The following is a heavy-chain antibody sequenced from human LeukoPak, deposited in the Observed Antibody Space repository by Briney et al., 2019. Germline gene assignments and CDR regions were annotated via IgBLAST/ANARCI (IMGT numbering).Heavy chain of an antibody. V-gene: IGHV1-2*02. D-gene: IGHD3-10*01. J-gene: IGHJ6*02. CDR2: INPNSGGT. CDR1: GYTFTGYC. Sequence: ASVKVSCKASGYTFTGYCMHWVRQAPGQGLEWMGWINPNSGGTNYAQKFQGRVTMTRDTSISTAYMELGRLRSDDTAVYYCARVGIYGSGGQTTYYYYYGMDVWGQGTTVTVSS. CDR3: ARVGIYGSGGQTTYYYYYGMDV.